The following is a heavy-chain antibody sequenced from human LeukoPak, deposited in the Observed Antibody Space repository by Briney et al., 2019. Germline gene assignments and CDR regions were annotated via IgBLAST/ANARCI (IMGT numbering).Heavy chain of an antibody. V-gene: IGHV4-34*01. D-gene: IGHD3-22*01. CDR3: ARGRSGYPAMVDH. J-gene: IGHJ5*02. Sequence: SETLSLTCAVYGGSFSGYYWSWIRQPPGKGLEWIGEINHSGSTNYNPSLKSRVTISVDMSKNQFSLKLSSVTAADTAVYYCARGRSGYPAMVDHWGQGTLVTVSS. CDR1: GGSFSGYY. CDR2: INHSGST.